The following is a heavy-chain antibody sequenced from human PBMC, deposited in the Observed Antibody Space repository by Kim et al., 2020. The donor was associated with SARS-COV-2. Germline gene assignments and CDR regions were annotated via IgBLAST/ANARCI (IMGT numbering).Heavy chain of an antibody. D-gene: IGHD1-26*01. Sequence: SVKVSCKASGGTFSSYAISWVRQAPGQGLEWMGRIIPILGIANYAQKFQGRVTITADKSTSTAYMELSSLRSEDTAVYYCARNRVVGAVVDYYGMDVWGQGTTVTVSS. V-gene: IGHV1-69*04. CDR1: GGTFSSYA. CDR3: ARNRVVGAVVDYYGMDV. CDR2: IIPILGIA. J-gene: IGHJ6*02.